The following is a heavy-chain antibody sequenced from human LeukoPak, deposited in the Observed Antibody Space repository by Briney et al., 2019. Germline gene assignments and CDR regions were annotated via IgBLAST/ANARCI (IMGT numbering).Heavy chain of an antibody. D-gene: IGHD3-10*01. CDR1: GFTFSSYG. CDR3: AKKILGISYCFDY. CDR2: IRYDGSNK. V-gene: IGHV3-30*02. Sequence: GGSLRLSCAASGFTFSSYGMHWVRQAPGKGLEWVAFIRYDGSNKYYADSVKGRFTISRDNSKNTLYLQMNSLRAEDTAVYYCAKKILGISYCFDYWGQGTLVTVSS. J-gene: IGHJ4*02.